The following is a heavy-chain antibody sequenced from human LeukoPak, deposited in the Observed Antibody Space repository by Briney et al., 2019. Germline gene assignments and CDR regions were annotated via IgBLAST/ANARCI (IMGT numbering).Heavy chain of an antibody. CDR3: ATAGRRDIVTMVRGVILEDY. D-gene: IGHD3-10*01. J-gene: IGHJ4*02. V-gene: IGHV1-24*01. CDR2: FDPEDGET. CDR1: GYTPTELS. Sequence: ASVTVSCKVSGYTPTELSMHWVRQAPGKGLEWMGGFDPEDGETIYAQKFQGRVTMTEDTSTDTAYMELSSLRSEDTAVYYCATAGRRDIVTMVRGVILEDYWGQGTLVTVSS.